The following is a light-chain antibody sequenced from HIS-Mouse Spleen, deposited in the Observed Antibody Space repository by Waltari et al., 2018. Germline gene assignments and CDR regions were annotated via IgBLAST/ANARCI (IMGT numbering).Light chain of an antibody. CDR3: CSYAGSSTLV. V-gene: IGLV2-23*01. CDR2: EGS. J-gene: IGLJ2*01. Sequence: QSALTQPASVSGSPGQSIPISCTGTSRDVGGSNLVSWYQQHPGKAPKLMIYEGSKRPSGVSNRFSGSKSGNTASLTISGLQAEDEADYYCCSYAGSSTLVFGGGTKLTVL. CDR1: SRDVGGSNL.